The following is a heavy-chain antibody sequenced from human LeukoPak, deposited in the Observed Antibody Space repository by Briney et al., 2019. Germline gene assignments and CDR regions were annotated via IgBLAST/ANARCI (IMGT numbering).Heavy chain of an antibody. CDR3: ARGRGVVVTAIDWFDP. CDR1: GYTFTSYD. V-gene: IGHV1-8*01. D-gene: IGHD2-21*02. CDR2: MNPNSGNT. Sequence: GASVKVSCKASGYTFTSYDINWVRQATGQGLEWMGWMNPNSGNTGYAQKFQGRVTMTRNTSISTAYMELSSLRSEDTAVYYCARGRGVVVTAIDWFDPWGQGTLVTVSS. J-gene: IGHJ5*02.